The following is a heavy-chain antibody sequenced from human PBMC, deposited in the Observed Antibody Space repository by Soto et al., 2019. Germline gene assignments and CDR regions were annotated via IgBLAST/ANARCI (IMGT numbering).Heavy chain of an antibody. CDR3: ARHVIAAAQRSGDV. CDR1: GYXFTSYL. J-gene: IGHJ6*02. CDR2: IDPSDSYT. V-gene: IGHV5-10-1*01. Sequence: LKISGKCSGYXFTSYLVIWVRHMPGKGLEWMGRIDPSDSYTNYSPSFQGHVTISADKSIRTAYLQLSSLEASDTDMYYCARHVIAAAQRSGDVWGQGTKVTVSS. D-gene: IGHD6-13*01.